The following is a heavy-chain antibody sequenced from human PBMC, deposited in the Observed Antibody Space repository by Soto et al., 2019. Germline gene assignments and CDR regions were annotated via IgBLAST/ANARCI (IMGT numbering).Heavy chain of an antibody. CDR3: ARGKDIVLVPVDGGFDP. D-gene: IGHD2-2*01. J-gene: IGHJ5*02. CDR2: IYYSGST. Sequence: QVQLQESGPGLVKPSQTLSLTCTVSGGSISSGGYYWSWIRQHPGKGLEWIGYIYYSGSTYYNPSLKSRVTISVDTSKNQFSLKLSSVTAADTAVYYCARGKDIVLVPVDGGFDPWGQGTLVTVSS. CDR1: GGSISSGGYY. V-gene: IGHV4-31*03.